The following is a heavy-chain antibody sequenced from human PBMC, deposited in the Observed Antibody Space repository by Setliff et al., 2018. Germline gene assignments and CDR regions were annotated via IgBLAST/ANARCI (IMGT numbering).Heavy chain of an antibody. CDR3: ARGPPDFVVVPAAAKFDY. V-gene: IGHV1-18*01. Sequence: ASVKVSCKASGYTFTRHGISWVRQAPGQGLEWMGWISVYNGSTTYAQKFQGRVTMTTDTPTSTAYMELRSLRTDDTAVYYCARGPPDFVVVPAAAKFDYWGQGTLVTVSS. J-gene: IGHJ4*02. CDR2: ISVYNGST. D-gene: IGHD2-2*01. CDR1: GYTFTRHG.